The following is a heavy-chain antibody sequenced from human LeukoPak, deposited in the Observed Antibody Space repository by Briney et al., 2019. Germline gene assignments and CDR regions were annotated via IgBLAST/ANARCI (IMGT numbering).Heavy chain of an antibody. Sequence: ASVKVSRKASGYTFTSYAIHWVRQAPGQRLEWMGWISAGNGNTKYSQNFQGRVTFISNTSATTAFMELSSLRSEDAAVYYCARDSGSGNNDYWGQGTLVTVSS. J-gene: IGHJ4*02. V-gene: IGHV1-3*01. CDR3: ARDSGSGNNDY. D-gene: IGHD1-26*01. CDR1: GYTFTSYA. CDR2: ISAGNGNT.